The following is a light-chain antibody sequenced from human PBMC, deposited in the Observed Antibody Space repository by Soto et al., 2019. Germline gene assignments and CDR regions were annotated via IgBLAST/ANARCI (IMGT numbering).Light chain of an antibody. CDR3: QKYNSASLT. CDR2: AAS. CDR1: QGMSNC. Sequence: DIQMTQSPASLSASVGDRVTITCRASQGMSNCLAWYQQKPGTVPKLLIYAASTLPSGVPPRFSGCGSGTYFTITSISLQPADVATYYCQKYNSASLTVGPGTKVDI. J-gene: IGKJ3*01. V-gene: IGKV1-27*01.